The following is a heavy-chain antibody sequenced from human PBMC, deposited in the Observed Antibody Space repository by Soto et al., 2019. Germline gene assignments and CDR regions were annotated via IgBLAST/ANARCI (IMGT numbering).Heavy chain of an antibody. V-gene: IGHV3-11*06. CDR2: ISETGSHT. J-gene: IGHJ4*02. Sequence: GGSLRLSCEASGFTFTDYHMSWIRQAPGKGLEWVALISETGSHTAYAESVKGRFTISRDNARPSVFLQMNSLRSDDTAVYFCARSLRATSPLTFWGQGTPVTVSS. D-gene: IGHD7-27*01. CDR1: GFTFTDYH. CDR3: ARSLRATSPLTF.